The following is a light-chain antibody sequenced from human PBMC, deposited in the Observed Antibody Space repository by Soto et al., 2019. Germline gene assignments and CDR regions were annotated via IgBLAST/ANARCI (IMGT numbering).Light chain of an antibody. CDR3: QQYTSYSWT. V-gene: IGKV1-5*01. J-gene: IGKJ1*01. CDR1: QSINSW. CDR2: DAS. Sequence: DIQMTQSPSTLSASVGDRVTITWRASQSINSWLAWYQQKSGKAPQILIYDASTLKSGVPSRFSASGSGTEFPLIISSLQPDDFATYYCQQYTSYSWTFGQGTKV.